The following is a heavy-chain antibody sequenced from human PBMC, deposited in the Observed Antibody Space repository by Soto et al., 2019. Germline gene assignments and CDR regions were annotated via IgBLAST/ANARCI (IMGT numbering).Heavy chain of an antibody. CDR2: IYYSGST. J-gene: IGHJ4*02. Sequence: SETLSLTCTVSGGSVSSGSYYWSWIRQPPGKGLEWIGYIYYSGSTNYNPSLKSRVTISVDTSKNQFSLKLSSVTAADTAVYYCARSPYVWGQGTLVTVSS. V-gene: IGHV4-61*01. D-gene: IGHD2-8*01. CDR1: GGSVSSGSYY. CDR3: ARSPYV.